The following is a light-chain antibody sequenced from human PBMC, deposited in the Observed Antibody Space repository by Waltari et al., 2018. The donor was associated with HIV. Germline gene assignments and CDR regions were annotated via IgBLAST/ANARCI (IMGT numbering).Light chain of an antibody. CDR2: WAS. V-gene: IGKV4-1*01. Sequence: IVMTQSPDSLAVSLGERATINCKSSQSVLYSPNNKNYLAWSQQKPGQPPKLLIYWASTRQSGVPDRFSGSGSGTDFTLTISSLRAEDVAVYYCHQYYTIPLTFGGGTKVEIK. J-gene: IGKJ4*01. CDR1: QSVLYSPNNKNY. CDR3: HQYYTIPLT.